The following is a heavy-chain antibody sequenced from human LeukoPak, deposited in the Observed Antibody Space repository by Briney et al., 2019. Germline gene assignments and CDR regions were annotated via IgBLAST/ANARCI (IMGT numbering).Heavy chain of an antibody. CDR3: TKPAYCGGDCYTTPFQH. J-gene: IGHJ1*01. D-gene: IGHD2-21*02. CDR1: GFTFSSYG. V-gene: IGHV3-30*18. Sequence: PGGSLRLSCAASGFTFSSYGMHWVRQAPGKGLEWVAVISYDGSNKYYTDSVKGRFTISRDNSKNTLYLQMNSLRAEDTAVYFCTKPAYCGGDCYTTPFQHWGQGTLVTVSS. CDR2: ISYDGSNK.